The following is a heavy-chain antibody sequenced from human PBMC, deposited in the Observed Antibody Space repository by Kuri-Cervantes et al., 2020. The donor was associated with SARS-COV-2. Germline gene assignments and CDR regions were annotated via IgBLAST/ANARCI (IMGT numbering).Heavy chain of an antibody. V-gene: IGHV1-18*01. J-gene: IGHJ3*02. CDR2: ISAYNGNT. CDR3: ARVVTYYDSWSGYYTNAFDI. D-gene: IGHD3-3*01. CDR1: GYTFTSYG. Sequence: ASVKVSCKASGYTFTSYGISWVRQAPGQGLEWMGWISAYNGNTNYAQKLQGRVTMTTDTSTSTAYMELSSLRSEDTAVYYCARVVTYYDSWSGYYTNAFDIWGQGTMVTVSS.